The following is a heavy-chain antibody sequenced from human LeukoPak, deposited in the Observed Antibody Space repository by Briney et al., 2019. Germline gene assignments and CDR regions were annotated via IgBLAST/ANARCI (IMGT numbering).Heavy chain of an antibody. CDR3: ARVPATCTSTGCYAVDH. D-gene: IGHD2-2*01. Sequence: DTLSLTCTVSGASVSSGSSFYWSWLRQPPGKGLEWIGYVYFVGSTTYNPSLKSRVTISADTSKNQFSLNLTSVTAADTAVYFCARVPATCTSTGCYAVDHWGQGTLVTVSS. CDR1: GASVSSGSSFY. J-gene: IGHJ4*02. CDR2: VYFVGST. V-gene: IGHV4-61*01.